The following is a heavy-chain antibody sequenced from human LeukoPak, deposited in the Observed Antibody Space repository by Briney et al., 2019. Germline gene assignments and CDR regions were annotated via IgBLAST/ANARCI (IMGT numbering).Heavy chain of an antibody. V-gene: IGHV3-30*02. CDR1: GFTVSTYG. CDR2: IRYDGSEG. D-gene: IGHD6-19*01. Sequence: GGSLRLSCAASGFTVSTYGMHWVRQAPGKGLDWVAFIRYDGSEGYYADSVKDRFTVSRDNSKNTLYLQMNSLRAEDTAVYYCAKVGYGWYEVDYWGQGTLVTVSS. J-gene: IGHJ4*02. CDR3: AKVGYGWYEVDY.